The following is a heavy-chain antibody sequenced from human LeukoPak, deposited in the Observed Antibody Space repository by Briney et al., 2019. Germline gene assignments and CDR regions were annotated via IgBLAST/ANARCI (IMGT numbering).Heavy chain of an antibody. CDR3: VRRTSGSYSDY. V-gene: IGHV4-39*01. J-gene: IGHJ4*02. CDR1: GGXXXSSXXY. CDR2: ISYSGSTT. Sequence: GGXXXSSXXYWGWIRQPPGKGLXWIATISYSGSTTSYNPSLKSRVTISVDTSKNQSSLKLNSVTAADTAVYYCVRRTSGSYSDYWGQGTLVTVSS. D-gene: IGHD1-26*01.